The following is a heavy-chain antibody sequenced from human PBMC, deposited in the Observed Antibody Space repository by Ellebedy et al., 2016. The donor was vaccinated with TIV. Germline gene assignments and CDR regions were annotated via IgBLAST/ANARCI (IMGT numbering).Heavy chain of an antibody. CDR3: ARVHEIVGFDY. Sequence: AASVKVSCKASGYTFTGYYMHWARQAPGQGLEWMGWINPNSGGTNYAQKFQGRVTMTRDTSISTAYMELSRLRSDDTAVYYCARVHEIVGFDYWGQGTLVTVSS. D-gene: IGHD2/OR15-2a*01. J-gene: IGHJ4*02. CDR1: GYTFTGYY. V-gene: IGHV1-2*02. CDR2: INPNSGGT.